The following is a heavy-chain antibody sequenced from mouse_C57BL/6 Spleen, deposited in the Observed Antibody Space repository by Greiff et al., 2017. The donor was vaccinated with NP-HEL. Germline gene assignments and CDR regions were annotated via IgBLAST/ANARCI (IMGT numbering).Heavy chain of an antibody. D-gene: IGHD2-1*01. CDR1: GFNIKDDY. J-gene: IGHJ2*01. Sequence: EVQLQQSGAELVRPGASVKLSCTASGFNIKDDYMHWVKQRPEQGLEWIGWIDPENGDTEYASKFQGKATITADTSSNTAYLQLSSLTSEDTAVYYCTKGGNYRDAMDYWGQGTTLTVSS. CDR3: TKGGNYRDAMDY. V-gene: IGHV14-4*01. CDR2: IDPENGDT.